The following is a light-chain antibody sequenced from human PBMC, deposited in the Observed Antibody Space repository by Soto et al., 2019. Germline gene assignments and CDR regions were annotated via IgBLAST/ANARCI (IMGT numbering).Light chain of an antibody. CDR2: EVT. Sequence: QSALTQPASVSGSPGQSITISCTGTSSDVGGYPYVSWYQHHPGKAPQLIIYEVTNRPSGVSNRFSGSKSGNTASLTISGLQAEDEAEYYCSSYRVTDTLVFGSGTKVTVL. CDR3: SSYRVTDTLV. CDR1: SSDVGGYPY. J-gene: IGLJ1*01. V-gene: IGLV2-14*01.